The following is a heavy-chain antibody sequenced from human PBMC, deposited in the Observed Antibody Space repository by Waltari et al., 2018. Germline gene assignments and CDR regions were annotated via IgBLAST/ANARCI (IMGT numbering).Heavy chain of an antibody. CDR2: IYYSGST. CDR1: GGSIRSGGYY. D-gene: IGHD3-10*01. J-gene: IGHJ3*02. V-gene: IGHV4-31*03. Sequence: QVQLQESGPGLVKPSQTLSLTCTVSGGSIRSGGYYWSWIRQHPGKGLEWIGYIYYSGSTYYNPSLKSRVTISVDTSKNQFSLKLSSVTAADTAVYYCARDHAMVRGGCDAFDIWGQGTMVTVSS. CDR3: ARDHAMVRGGCDAFDI.